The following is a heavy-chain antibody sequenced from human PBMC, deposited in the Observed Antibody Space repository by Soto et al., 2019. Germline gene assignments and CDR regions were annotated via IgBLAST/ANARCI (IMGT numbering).Heavy chain of an antibody. J-gene: IGHJ3*02. CDR3: ARHGITGSYYDAFDS. D-gene: IGHD1-26*01. Sequence: SDALSPTCSCSGSAIRISRCHWSWTLHRRGKGLEWIASLTYSGTTFYNPSLKSRFTLSVDTSKNQFALKLSSVTAAETAVYYCARHGITGSYYDAFDSWGQGTMVA. V-gene: IGHV4-39*01. CDR1: GSAIRISRCH. CDR2: LTYSGTT.